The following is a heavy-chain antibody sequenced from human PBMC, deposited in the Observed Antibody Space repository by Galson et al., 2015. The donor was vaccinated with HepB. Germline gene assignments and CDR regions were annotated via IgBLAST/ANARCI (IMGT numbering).Heavy chain of an antibody. CDR2: ISSSGDTI. J-gene: IGHJ6*03. CDR3: ARGGNYFYYYMDV. CDR1: GFTFSTYS. V-gene: IGHV3-48*01. D-gene: IGHD1-26*01. Sequence: SLRLSCAVSGFTFSTYSMNWVRQAPGKGLEWVSYISSSGDTIYYADSVKGRFSTSRDSAKNSLYLQMNSLRPEDTAIYYCARGGNYFYYYMDVWGKGTTVTISS.